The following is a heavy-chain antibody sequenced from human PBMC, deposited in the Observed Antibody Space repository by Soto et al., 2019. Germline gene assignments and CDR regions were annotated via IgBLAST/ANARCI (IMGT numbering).Heavy chain of an antibody. CDR1: GGSISSGDYY. Sequence: QVQLQESGPGLVKPSQTLSLTCTVSGGSISSGDYYWSWIRQPPGKGLEWIGYIYYSGSTYYNPSLKRRVTISVDTSKYQFSLKLSSVTAADTAVYYCARGGNWNDATAFDIWGQGTMVTVSS. CDR3: ARGGNWNDATAFDI. D-gene: IGHD1-20*01. CDR2: IYYSGST. J-gene: IGHJ3*02. V-gene: IGHV4-30-4*01.